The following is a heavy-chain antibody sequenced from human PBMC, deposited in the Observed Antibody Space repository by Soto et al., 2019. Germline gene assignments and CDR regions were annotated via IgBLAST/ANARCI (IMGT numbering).Heavy chain of an antibody. Sequence: LSLTCAASGFTFSSYSMNWVRQAPGKGLEWVSSISSSSSYIYYADSVKGRFTISRDNAKNSLYLQMNSLRAEDTAVYYCARVGRGIVVVVAATTNDAFDIWGQGTMVTVSS. CDR2: ISSSSSYI. J-gene: IGHJ3*02. CDR1: GFTFSSYS. CDR3: ARVGRGIVVVVAATTNDAFDI. V-gene: IGHV3-21*01. D-gene: IGHD2-15*01.